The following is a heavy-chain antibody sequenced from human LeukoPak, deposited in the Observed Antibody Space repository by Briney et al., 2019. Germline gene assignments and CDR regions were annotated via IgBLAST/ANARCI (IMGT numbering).Heavy chain of an antibody. CDR1: GGTFSSYA. CDR3: ARALLWFGECLDY. J-gene: IGHJ4*02. V-gene: IGHV1-69*06. CDR2: IIPIFGTA. Sequence: SVKVSCKASGGTFSSYAISWVRQAPGQGLEWMGRIIPIFGTADYAQKFQGRVTITADKSTSTAYMELSSLRSEDTAVYYCARALLWFGECLDYWGQGTLVTVSS. D-gene: IGHD3-10*01.